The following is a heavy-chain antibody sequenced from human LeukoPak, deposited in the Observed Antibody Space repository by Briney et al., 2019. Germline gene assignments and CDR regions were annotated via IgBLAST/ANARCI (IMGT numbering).Heavy chain of an antibody. CDR2: IYYSGNT. Sequence: SETLSLTCSVSGDSISSSSSYWGWIRQSPGKGLEWIGSIYYSGNTYYNTSLKSRVTISVDTSKNQFSLKLSSVTAADTAVYYCARLRGYSGYVGNWFDPWGQGTLVTVSS. CDR3: ARLRGYSGYVGNWFDP. D-gene: IGHD5-12*01. J-gene: IGHJ5*02. CDR1: GDSISSSSSY. V-gene: IGHV4-39*01.